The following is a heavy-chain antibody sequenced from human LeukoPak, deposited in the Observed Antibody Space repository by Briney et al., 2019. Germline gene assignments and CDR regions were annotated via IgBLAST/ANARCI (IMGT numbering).Heavy chain of an antibody. CDR1: GYTFSDYA. V-gene: IGHV7-4-1*02. CDR3: ARVPNIGGYFEY. D-gene: IGHD3-10*01. J-gene: IGHJ4*02. Sequence: ASVKVSCKVSGYTFSDYALTWVRQAPGQGLEWMGLINTNTGSPTSAQGFTGRFVFSLDTSVSTAYLQISSLKAEDTAVYYCARVPNIGGYFEYWGQGTLVPVSS. CDR2: INTNTGSP.